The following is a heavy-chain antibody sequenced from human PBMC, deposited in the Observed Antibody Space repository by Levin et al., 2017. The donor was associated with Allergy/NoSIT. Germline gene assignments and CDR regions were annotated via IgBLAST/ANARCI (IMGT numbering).Heavy chain of an antibody. CDR2: IGSTDSDI. CDR3: ARKLRAYRNGYVGEIQGMDV. CDR1: GFTFRTYS. J-gene: IGHJ6*02. Sequence: GGSLRLSCAASGFTFRTYSMNWVRQAPGKGLEWVSYIGSTDSDIHYADSVKGRFTISRDNAKNSLYLQMNSLSAEDTALYYCARKLRAYRNGYVGEIQGMDVWGQGTTVTVSS. V-gene: IGHV3-48*01. D-gene: IGHD5-18*01.